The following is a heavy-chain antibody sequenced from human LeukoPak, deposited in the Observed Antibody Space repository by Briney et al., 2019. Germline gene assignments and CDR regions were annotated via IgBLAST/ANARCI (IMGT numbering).Heavy chain of an antibody. CDR1: GFTFSTHD. Sequence: KAGGSLRLSCAASGFTFSTHDMHWVRQAAGKGLEWVSAIGSAGGTYYPGSVKGRFTISRESAKNSLYLQMNSLRAGDTAVYYCARGWERGFDCWGQGTLVTVSS. V-gene: IGHV3-13*04. CDR2: IGSAGGT. D-gene: IGHD1-26*01. CDR3: ARGWERGFDC. J-gene: IGHJ4*02.